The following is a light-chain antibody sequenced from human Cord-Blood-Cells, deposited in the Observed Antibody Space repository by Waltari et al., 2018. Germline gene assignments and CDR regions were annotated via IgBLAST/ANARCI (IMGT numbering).Light chain of an antibody. CDR1: QSVSSY. Sequence: EIVLTPSPATLSLSLGARAPLSCRASQSVSSYVAWYQQKPGQAPRLLIYDASNRATGIPARFSGSGSGTDFTLTISSLEPEDFAVYYCQQRSNWPPEYTFGQGTKLEIK. CDR3: QQRSNWPPEYT. V-gene: IGKV3-11*01. CDR2: DAS. J-gene: IGKJ2*01.